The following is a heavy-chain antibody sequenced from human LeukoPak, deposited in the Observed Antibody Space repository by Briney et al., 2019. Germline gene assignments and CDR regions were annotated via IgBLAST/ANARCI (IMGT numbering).Heavy chain of an antibody. Sequence: GSLRLSCAASGFTFSSYAMSWIRQPPGKGLEWIGSIYYSGSTYYNPSLKSRVTISVDTSKNQFSLKLSSVTAADTAVYYCARSELDTMVRGTRLGFADWGQGTLVTVSS. CDR3: ARSELDTMVRGTRLGFAD. CDR1: GFTFSSYA. CDR2: IYYSGST. J-gene: IGHJ4*02. V-gene: IGHV4-39*01. D-gene: IGHD3-10*01.